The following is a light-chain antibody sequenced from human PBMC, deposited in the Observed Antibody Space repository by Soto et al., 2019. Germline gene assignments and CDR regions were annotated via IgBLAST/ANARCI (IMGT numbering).Light chain of an antibody. Sequence: DIQMTQSPSSLSVSVGDRVTITCRASQSIGGFLNWYQQKLGKAPKLLIYAASSLQSGVPSRFSGSGSGTDFTLTISSLQPEDFATYYCQHSYSTPLTFGGGTEVEI. CDR2: AAS. CDR1: QSIGGF. V-gene: IGKV1-39*01. J-gene: IGKJ4*01. CDR3: QHSYSTPLT.